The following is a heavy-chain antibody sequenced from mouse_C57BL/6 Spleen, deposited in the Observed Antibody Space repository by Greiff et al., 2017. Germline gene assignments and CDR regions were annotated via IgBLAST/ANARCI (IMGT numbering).Heavy chain of an antibody. CDR1: GYAFSSSW. V-gene: IGHV1-82*01. Sequence: VKLMESGPELVKPGASVKISCKASGYAFSSSWMNWVKQRPGKGLEWIGRIYPGDGDTNYNGKFKGKATLTADKSSSTAYMQLSSLTSEDSAVYFCAREGHWFAYWGQGTLVTVSA. J-gene: IGHJ3*01. CDR2: IYPGDGDT. CDR3: AREGHWFAY. D-gene: IGHD3-3*01.